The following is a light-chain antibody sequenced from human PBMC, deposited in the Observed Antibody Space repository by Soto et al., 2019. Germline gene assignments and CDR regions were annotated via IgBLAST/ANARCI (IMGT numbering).Light chain of an antibody. CDR1: QGISSY. CDR3: QQSYSTPWT. J-gene: IGKJ1*01. Sequence: DIQMTQSPSTLSASVGDRVTITCRASQGISSYLGWYQQKPGKAPKLLIYAASSLQSGVPSRFSGSGSGTDFTLTISSLQPGDFASYYCQQSYSTPWTFGQGTKVE. CDR2: AAS. V-gene: IGKV1-39*01.